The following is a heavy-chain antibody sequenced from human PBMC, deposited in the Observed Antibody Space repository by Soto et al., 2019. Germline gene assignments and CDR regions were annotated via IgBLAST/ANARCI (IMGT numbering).Heavy chain of an antibody. D-gene: IGHD1-26*01. CDR3: ARATTEGSFDY. CDR2: IIPILGIA. V-gene: IGHV1-69*02. Sequence: SVKVSCKASGGTFSSYTISWVRQAPGQGLEWMGRIIPILGIANYAQKFQGRVTITADKSTSTAYMELSSLRSEDTAVYYCARATTEGSFDYWGQGTLVTVSS. CDR1: GGTFSSYT. J-gene: IGHJ4*02.